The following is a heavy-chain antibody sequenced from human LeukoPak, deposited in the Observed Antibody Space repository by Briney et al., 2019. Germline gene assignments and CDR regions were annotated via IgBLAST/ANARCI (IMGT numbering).Heavy chain of an antibody. V-gene: IGHV3-53*01. CDR1: GFTVSSNY. CDR3: ARSLDSYGYWAFDY. J-gene: IGHJ4*02. CDR2: IYSGGST. D-gene: IGHD5-18*01. Sequence: GVSLRLSCAASGFTVSSNYMSWVRQAPGKGLEWVSVIYSGGSTYYADSVKGRFTISRDNSKNTLYLQMNSLRAEDTAVYYCARSLDSYGYWAFDYWGQGTLVTVSS.